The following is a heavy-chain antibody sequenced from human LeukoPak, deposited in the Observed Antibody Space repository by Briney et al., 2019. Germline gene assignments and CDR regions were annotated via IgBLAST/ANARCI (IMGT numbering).Heavy chain of an antibody. CDR3: AKGNTIFGVVTPFDY. CDR1: GFTFNSYV. Sequence: PGGSLRLSFAASGFTFNSYVMNWVRQAPGKGLEWVSAIRCSGGSTYYADSVKGRFTISRDNSKNTLYLQMNSLRAEDTAVYYCAKGNTIFGVVTPFDYWGQGTLVTVST. V-gene: IGHV3-23*01. J-gene: IGHJ4*02. CDR2: IRCSGGST. D-gene: IGHD3-3*01.